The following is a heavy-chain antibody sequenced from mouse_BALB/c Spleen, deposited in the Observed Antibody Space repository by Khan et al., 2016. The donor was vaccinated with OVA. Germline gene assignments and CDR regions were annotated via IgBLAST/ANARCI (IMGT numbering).Heavy chain of an antibody. CDR3: ARDYGSLYWFFDV. CDR1: GISITSGNYR. CDR2: IYYSGTV. D-gene: IGHD1-1*01. Sequence: EVQLQESGPGLVKPSQTVSLTCTVTGISITSGNYRWSWIRQFPGNKLEWIGNIYYSGTVTYNPSLTSRTTITRDTSKNQFFLEMNSLTAEDTATYYSARDYGSLYWFFDVWGAGTTVTVS. J-gene: IGHJ1*01. V-gene: IGHV3-5*02.